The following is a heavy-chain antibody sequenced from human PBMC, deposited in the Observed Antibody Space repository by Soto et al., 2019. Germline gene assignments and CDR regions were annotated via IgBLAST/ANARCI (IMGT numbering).Heavy chain of an antibody. CDR2: SHQSGNT. Sequence: QVQLQESGPGLVKPSGTLSLTCAVSGVSISSHDWWTWVRQPPGKGLEWIGESHQSGNTNYNSSLESRVTISVDKSKNHFSLNLSSVTVADTAVYYCATRDTGRFYWGQGTLVTVSS. CDR1: GVSISSHDW. J-gene: IGHJ4*02. V-gene: IGHV4-4*02. D-gene: IGHD5-18*01. CDR3: ATRDTGRFY.